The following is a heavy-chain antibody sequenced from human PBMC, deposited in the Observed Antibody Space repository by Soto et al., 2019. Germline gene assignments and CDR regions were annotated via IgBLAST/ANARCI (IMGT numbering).Heavy chain of an antibody. J-gene: IGHJ5*02. D-gene: IGHD3-3*01. CDR2: IVPMFGTA. CDR1: GCTFGNSA. Sequence: QVQLVQSGAEVKKPGSSVNVSCKTSGCTFGNSAVAWVRQAPGQGLEWMGGIVPMFGTANYAQKFQGRLTITADDSKGTAYMELRSLRSDDTAVYYWARDGDPESAFWRGPLGGGRFDPWGQGSLVTVSS. CDR3: ARDGDPESAFWRGPLGGGRFDP. V-gene: IGHV1-69*12.